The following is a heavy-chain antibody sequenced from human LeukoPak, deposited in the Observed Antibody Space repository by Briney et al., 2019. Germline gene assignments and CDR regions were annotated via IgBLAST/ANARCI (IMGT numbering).Heavy chain of an antibody. CDR1: GGSISSYY. J-gene: IGHJ5*02. CDR3: ARRGHAAAGTYWFDP. Sequence: SETLSLTCTVSGGSISSYYWSWIRQPPGKGLEWIGYIYYSGSTNYNPSLKSRVTISVDTSKNQFSLKLSSVTAADTAVYYCARRGHAAAGTYWFDPWGQGTLVTVSS. D-gene: IGHD6-13*01. V-gene: IGHV4-59*12. CDR2: IYYSGST.